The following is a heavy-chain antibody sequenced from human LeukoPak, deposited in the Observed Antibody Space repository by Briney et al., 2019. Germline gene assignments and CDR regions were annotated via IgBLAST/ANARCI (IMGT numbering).Heavy chain of an antibody. CDR3: ARDSRVLGMDV. V-gene: IGHV3-30*04. CDR2: ISYDGSNK. J-gene: IGHJ6*02. CDR1: GFTFSSYA. D-gene: IGHD2-8*02. Sequence: GGSLRLSCAAPGFTFSSYAMHWVRQAPGKGLEWVAVISYDGSNKYYADSVKGRFTISRDNSKNTLYLQMNSLRAEDTAVYYCARDSRVLGMDVWGQGTTVTVSS.